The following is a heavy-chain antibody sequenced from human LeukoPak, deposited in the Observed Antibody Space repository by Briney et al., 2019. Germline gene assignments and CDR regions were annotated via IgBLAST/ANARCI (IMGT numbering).Heavy chain of an antibody. V-gene: IGHV1-8*03. CDR2: MNPNSGNT. Sequence: ASVKVSCKASGYTFTSYYMHWVRQATGQGLEWMGWMNPNSGNTGYAQKFQGRVTITRNTSISTAYMELSSLRSEDTAVYYCARDGIDYSNFDYWGQGTLVTVSS. D-gene: IGHD4-11*01. CDR3: ARDGIDYSNFDY. CDR1: GYTFTSYY. J-gene: IGHJ4*02.